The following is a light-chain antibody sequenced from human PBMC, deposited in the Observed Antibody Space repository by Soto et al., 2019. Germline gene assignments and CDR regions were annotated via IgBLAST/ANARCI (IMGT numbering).Light chain of an antibody. V-gene: IGKV3-11*01. CDR3: QQRSNWPPLT. CDR2: DAS. CDR1: QSVSSY. Sequence: EIVLTQSPATLSLSPGERATLSCRASQSVSSYLAWYQQKPGQAPRLLIYDASNRATGVPARFSGSGSGTDFTLTIYSLEPEDFAVYYCQQRSNWPPLTFGQGTKVDIK. J-gene: IGKJ1*01.